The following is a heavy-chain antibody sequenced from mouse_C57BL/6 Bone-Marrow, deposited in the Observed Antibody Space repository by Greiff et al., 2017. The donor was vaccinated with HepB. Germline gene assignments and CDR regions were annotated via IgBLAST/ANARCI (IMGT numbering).Heavy chain of an antibody. CDR2: ISNGGGST. J-gene: IGHJ3*01. D-gene: IGHD2-5*01. Sequence: EVQGVESGGGLVQPGGSLKLSCAASGFTFSDYYMYWVRQTPEKRLEWVAYISNGGGSTYYPDTVKGRFTISRDNAKNTLYLQMSRLMSEDTAMYYCARRGYSNYSWFAYWGQGTLVTVSA. CDR1: GFTFSDYY. V-gene: IGHV5-12*01. CDR3: ARRGYSNYSWFAY.